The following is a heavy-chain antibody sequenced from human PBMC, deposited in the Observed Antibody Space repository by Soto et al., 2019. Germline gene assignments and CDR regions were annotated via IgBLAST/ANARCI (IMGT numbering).Heavy chain of an antibody. CDR1: GGSISSSSYY. CDR3: ARLNPPDESVSSSANGYV. V-gene: IGHV4-39*01. D-gene: IGHD3-10*01. CDR2: IYYSGST. Sequence: QLQLQESGPGLVKPSETLSLTCTVSGGSISSSSYYWGWIRQPPGKGLEWIGSIYYSGSTYYNPPLKSRVTISVDTYNTQFSLKLSFVAAADTAVYYCARLNPPDESVSSSANGYVWGQGTTVTVSS. J-gene: IGHJ6*02.